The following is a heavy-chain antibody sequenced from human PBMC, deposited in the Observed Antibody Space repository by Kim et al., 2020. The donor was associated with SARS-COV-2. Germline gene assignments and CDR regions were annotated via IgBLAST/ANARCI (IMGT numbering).Heavy chain of an antibody. CDR1: GFTFSSYW. Sequence: GGSLRLSCAASGFTFSSYWMHWVRQAPGKGLVWVSRINSDGSSTSYADSVKGRFTISRDNAKNTLYLQMNSLRAEDTAVYYCAREPLSKGGTFDIWGQGTMVTVSS. D-gene: IGHD3-16*01. V-gene: IGHV3-74*01. CDR3: AREPLSKGGTFDI. J-gene: IGHJ3*02. CDR2: INSDGSST.